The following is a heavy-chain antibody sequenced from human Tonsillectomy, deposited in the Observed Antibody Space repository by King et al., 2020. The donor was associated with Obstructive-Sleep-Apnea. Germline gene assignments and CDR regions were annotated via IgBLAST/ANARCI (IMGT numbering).Heavy chain of an antibody. CDR2: IYYSGST. V-gene: IGHV4-31*03. CDR1: GGSISNGGYY. J-gene: IGHJ3*02. Sequence: VQLQESGPGLVKPSQTLSLTCTVSGGSISNGGYYWNWIRQHPGKGLEWIGYIYYSGSTYYNPSLKSRVTISVDTSKNHFSLKLSSVTAADTAGFYCARAPYSGSYYLAFDIWGQGTMVTVSS. D-gene: IGHD1-26*01. CDR3: ARAPYSGSYYLAFDI.